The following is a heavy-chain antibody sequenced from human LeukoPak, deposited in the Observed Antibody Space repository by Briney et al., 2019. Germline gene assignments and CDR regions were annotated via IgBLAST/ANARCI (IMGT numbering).Heavy chain of an antibody. CDR1: GYNFASYR. J-gene: IGHJ4*02. D-gene: IGHD1-26*01. CDR2: IYPGDSDT. Sequence: GESLKISCKDYGYNFASYRIGWVRQMPGKGLEWMGIIYPGDSDTRYSPSFQGQVTISADKSISTAYLQWTSLKASDTAMYYCARHETGSYLRPPGDYWGQGTLVTVSS. CDR3: ARHETGSYLRPPGDY. V-gene: IGHV5-51*01.